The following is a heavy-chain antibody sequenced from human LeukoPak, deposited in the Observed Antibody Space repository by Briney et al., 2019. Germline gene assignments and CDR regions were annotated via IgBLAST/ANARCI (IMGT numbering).Heavy chain of an antibody. V-gene: IGHV4-39*01. CDR2: IYYSGST. Sequence: SETLSLTCTVSGGSLSSSSYYWGWLRQPPGTGLEWIGSIYYSGSTYYNPSLKSRVTISVDTSKNQFSLKLSSVTAADTAVYYCARLLPISWGWGQGTLVTVSS. D-gene: IGHD6-13*01. CDR3: ARLLPISWG. J-gene: IGHJ4*02. CDR1: GGSLSSSSYY.